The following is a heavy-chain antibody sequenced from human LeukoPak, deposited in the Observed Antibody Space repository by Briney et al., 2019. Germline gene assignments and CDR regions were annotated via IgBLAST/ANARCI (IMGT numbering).Heavy chain of an antibody. D-gene: IGHD6-19*01. J-gene: IGHJ4*02. CDR2: IYSSGST. V-gene: IGHV4-59*01. Sequence: SETLSLTCTVSGGSISSYYWSWIRQPPGKGLEWIGYIYSSGSTNYNPSLKSRVTISVDTSKNQFSLKLSSVTAADTAVYYCARSGGWLAPQGFWGQGTLVTVSS. CDR3: ARSGGWLAPQGF. CDR1: GGSISSYY.